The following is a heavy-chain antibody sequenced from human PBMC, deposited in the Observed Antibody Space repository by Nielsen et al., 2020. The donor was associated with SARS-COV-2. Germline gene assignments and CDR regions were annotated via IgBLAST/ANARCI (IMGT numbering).Heavy chain of an antibody. CDR1: GFTVSSNY. D-gene: IGHD5-12*01. V-gene: IGHV3-7*01. J-gene: IGHJ4*02. CDR2: IKQDGSEK. CDR3: AREEGRYSGYFDY. Sequence: GGSLRLSCAASGFTVSSNYMSWVRQAPGKGLEWVANIKQDGSEKYYVDSVEGRFTISRDNAKNSLYLQMNSLRAEDTAVYYCAREEGRYSGYFDYWGQGTLVTVSS.